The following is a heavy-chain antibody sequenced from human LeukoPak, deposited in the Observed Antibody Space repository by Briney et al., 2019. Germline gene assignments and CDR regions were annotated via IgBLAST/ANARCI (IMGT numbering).Heavy chain of an antibody. D-gene: IGHD2-21*02. CDR2: INHSGST. V-gene: IGHV4-34*01. CDR3: ASVVVVTASIDY. Sequence: SETLSLTCAVYGGSFSGYYWSWIRQPPGKGLEWIGEINHSGSTNYNPSLKSRVTISVDRSKNQFSLKLSSVTAADTAVYYCASVVVVTASIDYWGQGTLVTVSS. CDR1: GGSFSGYY. J-gene: IGHJ4*02.